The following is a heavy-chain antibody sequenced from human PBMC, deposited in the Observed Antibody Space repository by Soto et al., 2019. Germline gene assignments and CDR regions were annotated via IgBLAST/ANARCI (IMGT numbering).Heavy chain of an antibody. CDR1: GFTFANSA. CDR2: ISGSGVST. J-gene: IGHJ4*02. D-gene: IGHD3-3*01. V-gene: IGHV3-23*01. Sequence: EVQLLDSGGGLVQPGGSLRLSCAASGFTFANSAMGWVRQAPGKGLEWVSAISGSGVSTHYAGSVKGRFTIYRDNSKNPVFLQRSSLGAEDTAVYYCAKVTYYDFWSGYKNWGQGTLVTVSS. CDR3: AKVTYYDFWSGYKN.